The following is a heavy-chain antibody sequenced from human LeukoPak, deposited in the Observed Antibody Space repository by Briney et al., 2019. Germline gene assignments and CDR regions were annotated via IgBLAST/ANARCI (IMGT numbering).Heavy chain of an antibody. Sequence: GGSLRLSCAASGFTFSSYAMSWVRQAPGKGLEWVSAISGSGGSTYYADSVKGRFTISRDNSKNTLYLQMNSLRAEDTAVYYCAKDVRVEVVVAANSYWFDPWGQGTLVTVSS. J-gene: IGHJ5*02. CDR2: ISGSGGST. V-gene: IGHV3-23*01. CDR1: GFTFSSYA. D-gene: IGHD2-15*01. CDR3: AKDVRVEVVVAANSYWFDP.